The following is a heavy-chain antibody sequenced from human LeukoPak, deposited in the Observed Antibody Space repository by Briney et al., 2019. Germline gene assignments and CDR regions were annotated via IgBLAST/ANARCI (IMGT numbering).Heavy chain of an antibody. V-gene: IGHV4-31*02. CDR2: IYYSGST. CDR1: GGSISRGGYY. J-gene: IGHJ5*02. Sequence: PSQTQSLPRTVSGGSISRGGYYWSWIRQHPGKGLEWIGSIYYSGSTYYNPSLKIRVTISVDTSKNQFSLKLSSVTAADTAVYYCARERRGGYCSSTSCYAQVDWFDPWGQGTLVTVSS. CDR3: ARERRGGYCSSTSCYAQVDWFDP. D-gene: IGHD2-2*01.